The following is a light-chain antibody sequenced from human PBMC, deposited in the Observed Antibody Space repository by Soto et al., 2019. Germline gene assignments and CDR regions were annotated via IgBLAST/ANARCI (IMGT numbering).Light chain of an antibody. CDR3: SSYAGSNKLGV. Sequence: QSALTQPPSASGSPGQSVTISCTGTSSDVGAYNYVSWYQQHPGKAPKLMIYEVNKRPSGVPDRFSGSKSGNAASLTVSGHQAEDEADYYCSSYAGSNKLGVFGTGTKLTVL. CDR2: EVN. J-gene: IGLJ1*01. V-gene: IGLV2-8*01. CDR1: SSDVGAYNY.